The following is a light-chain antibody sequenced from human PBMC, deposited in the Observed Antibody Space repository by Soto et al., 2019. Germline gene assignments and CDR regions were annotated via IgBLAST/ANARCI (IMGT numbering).Light chain of an antibody. J-gene: IGKJ4*01. CDR1: QSVSSSY. CDR3: QQYGSSPLT. V-gene: IGKV3-20*01. CDR2: GAS. Sequence: EIVLTQSPGTLSLSPWERATLSCRASQSVSSSYLAWYQQKPGQAPRLLIYGASSRATGIPDRFSGSGSGTDFTLNISRLVPEDFAVYFCQQYGSSPLTFGGGTKVEIQ.